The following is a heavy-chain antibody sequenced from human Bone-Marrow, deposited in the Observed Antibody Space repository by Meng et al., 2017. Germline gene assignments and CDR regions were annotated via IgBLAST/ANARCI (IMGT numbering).Heavy chain of an antibody. J-gene: IGHJ4*02. CDR2: TYYRSKWYT. D-gene: IGHD3-22*01. CDR3: ARGDYSSSPSF. V-gene: IGHV6-1*01. CDR1: GVSVSRNSAA. Sequence: QVHLQQSGPGLVKPSQTLSLPCAISGVSVSRNSAAWHWIRQSPSRGLEWLGRTYYRSKWYTDYAVSVKSRITINPDTSKNQFSLQLNSVTPEDTAVYYCARGDYSSSPSFWGQGTLVTVSS.